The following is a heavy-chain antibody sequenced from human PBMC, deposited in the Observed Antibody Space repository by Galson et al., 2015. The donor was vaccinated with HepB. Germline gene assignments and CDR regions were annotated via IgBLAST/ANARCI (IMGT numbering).Heavy chain of an antibody. CDR3: AHWSGSGSPFDVDY. V-gene: IGHV2-5*02. D-gene: IGHD1-26*01. CDR1: GFSLSTSGVG. Sequence: PALVKPTQTLTLTCTFSGFSLSTSGVGVGWIRQPPGEALEWLALIYWDDDKRYSPSLKSRLTITKDTSKNQVVLTMTNMDPVDTASYYCAHWSGSGSPFDVDYWGQGTLVTVSS. CDR2: IYWDDDK. J-gene: IGHJ4*02.